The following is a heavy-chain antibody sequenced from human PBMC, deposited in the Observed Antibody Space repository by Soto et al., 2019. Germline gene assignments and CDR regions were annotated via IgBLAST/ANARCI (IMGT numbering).Heavy chain of an antibody. J-gene: IGHJ4*02. D-gene: IGHD3-22*01. CDR2: ISYDGSNE. CDR3: AKDTYYHDSSGYYVFDH. Sequence: QVQLVESGGGVVQPGRSLSLSCIASGFTFSSYGMHWVRQTPGMGLEWVAHISYDGSNEHYIDSVKGRFTISRDNSKNTVYLQMNSLRTEDTALYYCAKDTYYHDSSGYYVFDHWGQGTLVTVSS. CDR1: GFTFSSYG. V-gene: IGHV3-30*18.